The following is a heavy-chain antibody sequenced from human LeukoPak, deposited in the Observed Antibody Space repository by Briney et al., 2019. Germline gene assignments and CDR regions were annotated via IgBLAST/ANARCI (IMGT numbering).Heavy chain of an antibody. J-gene: IGHJ3*02. D-gene: IGHD2-2*01. CDR3: ARGEGLGYCTSTSCSPDHDAFDI. CDR1: GGSISSYY. CDR2: IYTSGST. V-gene: IGHV4-4*07. Sequence: SETLSLTCTVSGGSISSYYWSWIRQPAGKGLEWIGRIYTSGSTNYNPSLKSRVTMSVDTSKNQFSLKLSSVTAADTAVCYCARGEGLGYCTSTSCSPDHDAFDIWGQGTMVTVSS.